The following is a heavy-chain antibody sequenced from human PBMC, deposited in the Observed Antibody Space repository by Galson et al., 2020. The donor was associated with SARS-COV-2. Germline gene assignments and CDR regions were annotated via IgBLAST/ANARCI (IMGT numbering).Heavy chain of an antibody. CDR3: AKDQYSSSPGIYGMDV. CDR1: AFTFSSYA. D-gene: IGHD6-6*01. J-gene: IGHJ6*02. Sequence: SLSPTCPPSAFTFSSYAMSCVRQAPGKGLEWVSAMSGSGASTSYADSVKGRFTTSRDNSKNTLYLQMNSLRAEDTAGDDCAKDQYSSSPGIYGMDVWGQGTTVTVSS. V-gene: IGHV3-23*01. CDR2: MSGSGAST.